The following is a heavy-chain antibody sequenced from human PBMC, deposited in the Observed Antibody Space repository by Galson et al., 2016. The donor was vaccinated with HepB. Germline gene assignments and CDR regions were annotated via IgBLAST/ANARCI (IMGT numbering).Heavy chain of an antibody. Sequence: SLRLSCAAPGFTFSNYAMSWVRQAPGKGLEWVSGISGTGGTTYYADSVKGRFTISRDNSKNTLYLRMNSLRAEDTAVYYCAKGDDFWSGYYGGLWGQGTLVTVSS. D-gene: IGHD3-3*01. CDR1: GFTFSNYA. J-gene: IGHJ4*02. CDR2: ISGTGGTT. V-gene: IGHV3-23*01. CDR3: AKGDDFWSGYYGGL.